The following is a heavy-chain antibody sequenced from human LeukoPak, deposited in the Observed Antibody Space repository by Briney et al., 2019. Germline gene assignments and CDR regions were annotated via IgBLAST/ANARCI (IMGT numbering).Heavy chain of an antibody. CDR3: ARVGTATTIAFDI. V-gene: IGHV3-48*03. D-gene: IGHD1-26*01. Sequence: GGSLRLSCAASGFTFSSYEMNWVRQAPGKGLEWVSYISSSGSTIYYADSVKGRFTISRDNAKNSLYLQMNSLRAEDTAVYYCARVGTATTIAFDIWGQGTMVTVSS. J-gene: IGHJ3*02. CDR1: GFTFSSYE. CDR2: ISSSGSTI.